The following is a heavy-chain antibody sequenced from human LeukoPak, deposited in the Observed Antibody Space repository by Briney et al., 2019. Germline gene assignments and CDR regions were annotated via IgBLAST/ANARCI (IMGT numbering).Heavy chain of an antibody. CDR1: GFSFSGHW. CDR3: VRDQDEDRGSTTFDR. CDR2: ISPTGSTT. Sequence: PGGSLRLSCTASGFSFSGHWMHWARQLPGKGLVWVSRISPTGSTTSYADSVKGRFTISRDNAKNLLYLQMNSLRAGDTAIYYCVRDQDEDRGSTTFDRWGQGTLVTVSS. V-gene: IGHV3-74*01. D-gene: IGHD1-26*01. J-gene: IGHJ4*02.